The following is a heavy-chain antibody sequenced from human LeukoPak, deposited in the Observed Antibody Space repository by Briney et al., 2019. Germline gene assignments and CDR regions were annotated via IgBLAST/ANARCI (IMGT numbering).Heavy chain of an antibody. CDR3: ARAGYDSSGYSTYYFDY. J-gene: IGHJ4*02. V-gene: IGHV4-59*06. D-gene: IGHD3-22*01. CDR2: IYYSGNA. Sequence: SETLSLTCTVSGGSISSYYWSWIRQHPGKGLEWIGYIYYSGNAYHNPSLTSRVTISVDTSKNQFSLKLSSVTAADTAVYYCARAGYDSSGYSTYYFDYWGQGTLVTVSS. CDR1: GGSISSYY.